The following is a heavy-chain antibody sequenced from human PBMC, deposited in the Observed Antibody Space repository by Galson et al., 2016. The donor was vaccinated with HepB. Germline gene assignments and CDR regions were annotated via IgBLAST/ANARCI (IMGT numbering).Heavy chain of an antibody. J-gene: IGHJ6*02. CDR2: ISYDVRNK. CDR3: ARDGFPAAAYGMDV. D-gene: IGHD6-13*01. CDR1: GFTFISYD. V-gene: IGHV3-30*04. Sequence: SLRVSCAASGFTFISYDMHWVRQAPGKGLEWVAVISYDVRNKYYADSVQGRFTISRDNSKNTLYLQMNSLRAEDTAVYYCARDGFPAAAYGMDVWGQGTKVTVSS.